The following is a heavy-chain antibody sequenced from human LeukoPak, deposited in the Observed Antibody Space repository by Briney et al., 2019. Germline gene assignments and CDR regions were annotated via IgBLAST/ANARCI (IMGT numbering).Heavy chain of an antibody. CDR3: ARVHGDYADY. D-gene: IGHD4-17*01. J-gene: IGHJ4*02. V-gene: IGHV4-59*01. Sequence: SQTLSLACTVAGASISSYYWSWVRQPPGKCLEWIGYIYYSGSTNYNPSLKSRVTMSVDTSKNQFSLKLSSVTAADTAVYYCARVHGDYADYWGQGTLVTVSS. CDR2: IYYSGST. CDR1: GASISSYY.